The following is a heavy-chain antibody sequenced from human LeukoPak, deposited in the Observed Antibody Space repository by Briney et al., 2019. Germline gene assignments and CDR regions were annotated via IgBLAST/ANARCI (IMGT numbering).Heavy chain of an antibody. D-gene: IGHD6-19*01. V-gene: IGHV3-48*01. J-gene: IGHJ6*02. Sequence: PGGSLRLSCAASGFTFSSYSMNWVRQAPGKGLEWVSYISSSSSTIYYADSVKGRFTISRDNSKNTLYLQMNSLRAEDTAVYYCANDPYSSGWYPYYYYGMDVWGQGTTVTVSS. CDR3: ANDPYSSGWYPYYYYGMDV. CDR1: GFTFSSYS. CDR2: ISSSSSTI.